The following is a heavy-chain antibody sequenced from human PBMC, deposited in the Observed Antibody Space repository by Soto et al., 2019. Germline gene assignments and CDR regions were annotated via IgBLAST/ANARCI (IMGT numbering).Heavy chain of an antibody. D-gene: IGHD6-19*01. CDR1: GYSFTSYW. CDR3: ARQCSSGWSKYYYYGMDV. J-gene: IGHJ6*02. Sequence: RGESLKISCKGSGYSFTSYWIGWVRQMPGKGLEWMGIIYPGDSDTRYSPSFQGQVTISADKSISTAYLQWSSLKASDTAMYYCARQCSSGWSKYYYYGMDVWGQGTTVTVSS. CDR2: IYPGDSDT. V-gene: IGHV5-51*01.